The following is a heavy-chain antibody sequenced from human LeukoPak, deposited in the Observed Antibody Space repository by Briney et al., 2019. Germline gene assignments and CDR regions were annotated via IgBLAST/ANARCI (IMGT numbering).Heavy chain of an antibody. CDR3: ARNRYRPGYGDL. CDR2: INHGRST. J-gene: IGHJ2*01. Sequence: SETLSLTFSVYGGSFSGYYWSWIRQPPGRGLEWGREINHGRSTNSNPSLKSRVIKSVDTSNNPFCLKLTSVTAAATSVYYGARNRYRPGYGDLWGSGNLVTVSS. CDR1: GGSFSGYY. D-gene: IGHD5-18*01. V-gene: IGHV4-34*01.